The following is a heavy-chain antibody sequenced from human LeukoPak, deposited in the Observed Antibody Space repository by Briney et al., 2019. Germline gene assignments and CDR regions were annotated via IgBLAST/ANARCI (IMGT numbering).Heavy chain of an antibody. CDR2: ISYDGSNK. CDR1: GFTFSSYG. Sequence: GRSLRLSCAASGFTFSSYGMHWVRQAPGKGLEWVAVISYDGSNKYYADSVKGRFTISRDNSKNTLYLQMNSLRAEDTAVYYCARGASSGWYYLDHWGQGTLVTVSS. CDR3: ARGASSGWYYLDH. J-gene: IGHJ4*02. D-gene: IGHD6-19*01. V-gene: IGHV3-30*03.